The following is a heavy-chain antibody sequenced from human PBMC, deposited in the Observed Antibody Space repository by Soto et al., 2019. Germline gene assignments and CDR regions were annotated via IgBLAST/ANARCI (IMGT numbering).Heavy chain of an antibody. CDR2: IIPILGIA. Sequence: QVQLVQSGAEVKKPGSSVKVSCKASGGTFSSYTISWVRQAPGQGLEWMGRIIPILGIANYAQKFQGRVPITADKSTSTAYMELSSLRSEDTAVYYCATTSSPYYYGSGRDAFDIWGQGTMVTVSS. D-gene: IGHD3-10*01. CDR1: GGTFSSYT. V-gene: IGHV1-69*02. J-gene: IGHJ3*02. CDR3: ATTSSPYYYGSGRDAFDI.